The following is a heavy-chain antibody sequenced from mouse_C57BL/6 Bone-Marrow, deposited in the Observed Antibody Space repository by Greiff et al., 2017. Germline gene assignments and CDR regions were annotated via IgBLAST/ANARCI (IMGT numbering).Heavy chain of an antibody. D-gene: IGHD2-5*01. CDR3: ARHYSNYVAMDY. Sequence: VQLQQSGPELVKPGASVKISCKASGYTFTDYYMNWVKQSHGKSLEWIGDINPNNGGTSYNQKFKGKATLTVDKSSSTAYMELRSLTSEDSAVYYCARHYSNYVAMDYWGQGTSVTVSS. J-gene: IGHJ4*01. CDR1: GYTFTDYY. CDR2: INPNNGGT. V-gene: IGHV1-26*01.